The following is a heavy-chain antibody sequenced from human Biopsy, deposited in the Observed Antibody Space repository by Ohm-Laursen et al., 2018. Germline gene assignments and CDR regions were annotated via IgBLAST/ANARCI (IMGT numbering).Heavy chain of an antibody. CDR3: ASLGSGDYFPTFFDF. CDR1: SVSINGSRYY. CDR2: IFYSAHT. D-gene: IGHD5-12*01. J-gene: IGHJ4*02. V-gene: IGHV4-31*03. Sequence: SQTLSLTCTVSSVSINGSRYYWNCIRHHPGKGLEWIGNIFYSAHTYYNTSLTSRVSISVDTSKNQYSLKLSSVTAADTAVDYCASLGSGDYFPTFFDFWGQGALVTVSS.